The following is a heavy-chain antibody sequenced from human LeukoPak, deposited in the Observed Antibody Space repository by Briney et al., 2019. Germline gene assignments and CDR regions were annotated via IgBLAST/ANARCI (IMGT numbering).Heavy chain of an antibody. CDR3: AKLGSGRSWFGTNY. CDR1: GFTFSSYA. J-gene: IGHJ4*02. CDR2: ISGSGGST. Sequence: SGGSLRLSCAASGFTFSSYAMSWVRQAPGKGLEWVSAISGSGGSTYYADSVKGRFTISRDNSKNTLYLQMNSLRAEDTAVYYCAKLGSGRSWFGTNYWGQGTLVTVSS. D-gene: IGHD3-10*01. V-gene: IGHV3-23*01.